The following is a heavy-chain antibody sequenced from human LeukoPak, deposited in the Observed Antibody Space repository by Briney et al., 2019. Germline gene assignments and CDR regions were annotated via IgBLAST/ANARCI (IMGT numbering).Heavy chain of an antibody. CDR1: GDSISSVGHY. D-gene: IGHD3-9*01. J-gene: IGHJ4*02. CDR3: ARTVSGYHLDY. V-gene: IGHV4-31*03. CDR2: IYYTATT. Sequence: SETLSLTCTVSGDSISSVGHYWSWIRQHPGKGLEWIGYIYYTATTYYNPSLKSRVTISVDTSKKQFSLQLRSVTAADTAVYYCARTVSGYHLDYWGQGTLVTVSS.